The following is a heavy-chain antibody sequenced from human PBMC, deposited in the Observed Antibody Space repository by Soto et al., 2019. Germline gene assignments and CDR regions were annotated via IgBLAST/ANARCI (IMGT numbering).Heavy chain of an antibody. J-gene: IGHJ6*02. Sequence: GGSLRLSCAASGFTFSSYGMHWVRQAPGKGLEWVAVIWYDGSNKYYADSVKGRFTISRDNSKNTLYLQMNSLRAEDTAVYYCARKTTPHKQYYYDSSGYYLDYYYYGMDVWGQGTTVTVSS. D-gene: IGHD3-22*01. CDR2: IWYDGSNK. V-gene: IGHV3-33*01. CDR1: GFTFSSYG. CDR3: ARKTTPHKQYYYDSSGYYLDYYYYGMDV.